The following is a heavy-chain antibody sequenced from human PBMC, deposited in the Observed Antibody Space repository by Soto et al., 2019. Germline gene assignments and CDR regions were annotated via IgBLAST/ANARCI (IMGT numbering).Heavy chain of an antibody. J-gene: IGHJ4*02. CDR3: AKDRGIVAPLFDY. CDR2: ISYDGSNK. D-gene: IGHD3-22*01. V-gene: IGHV3-30*18. CDR1: GFTFGSYG. Sequence: QVQLVESGGGVVQTGRSLRLSCAASGFTFGSYGMHWVRQAPGKGLEWVAVISYDGSNKYYADSVKGRFTISRDNSKNTLYLQMNSLRAEDTAVYYCAKDRGIVAPLFDYWGQGTLVTVSS.